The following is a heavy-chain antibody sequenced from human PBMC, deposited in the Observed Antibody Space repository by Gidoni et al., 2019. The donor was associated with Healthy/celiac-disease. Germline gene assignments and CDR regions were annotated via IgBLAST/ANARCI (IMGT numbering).Heavy chain of an antibody. Sequence: QVQLQESGPGLVKPSETLSLPCTVSGYSISSGYYWGWIRQPPGKGLEWIGSIYHSGSTYYNPSLKSRVTISVDTSKNQFSLKLSSVTAADTAVYYCARVVISRFDYWGQGTLVTVSS. CDR1: GYSISSGYY. CDR2: IYHSGST. J-gene: IGHJ4*02. D-gene: IGHD3-22*01. CDR3: ARVVISRFDY. V-gene: IGHV4-38-2*02.